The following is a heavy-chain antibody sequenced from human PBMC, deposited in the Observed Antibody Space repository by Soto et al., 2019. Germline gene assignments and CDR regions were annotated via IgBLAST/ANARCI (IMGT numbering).Heavy chain of an antibody. D-gene: IGHD7-27*01. CDR3: ARDSPHAGAFDY. CDR2: ISSSSSYI. CDR1: GFTFSSYS. J-gene: IGHJ4*02. V-gene: IGHV3-21*01. Sequence: EVQLVESGGGLVKPGGSLRLSCAASGFTFSSYSMNWVRQAPGKGLEWVSSISSSSSYIYYADSVKGRFTISRDNAKNSLYLQMNSPRAEDTAEYYCARDSPHAGAFDYWGQGTLVTVSS.